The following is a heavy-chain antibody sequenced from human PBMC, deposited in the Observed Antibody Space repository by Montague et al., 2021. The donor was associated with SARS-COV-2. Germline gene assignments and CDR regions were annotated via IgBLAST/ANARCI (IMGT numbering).Heavy chain of an antibody. J-gene: IGHJ6*03. CDR1: GGSFSSYH. CDR3: ARLRDGVVPSPILGVGPYYSYYFLDV. Sequence: SETLSLTCAVYGGSFSSYHWNWIRQPPGKGLEWIGEINHGGITNYNPSLKSRLTISADTSKNQFSLKLTSVAAADTAVYYCARLRDGVVPSPILGVGPYYSYYFLDVWGKGTTVTVS. D-gene: IGHD3-10*01. V-gene: IGHV4-34*01. CDR2: INHGGIT.